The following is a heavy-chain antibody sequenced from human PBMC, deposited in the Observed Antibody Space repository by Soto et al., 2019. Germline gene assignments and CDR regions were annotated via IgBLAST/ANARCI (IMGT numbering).Heavy chain of an antibody. J-gene: IGHJ5*02. CDR3: AREPHTYSSSWSLSWFDP. D-gene: IGHD6-13*01. CDR1: GGTFSSYA. CDR2: IIPIFGTA. Sequence: QVQLVQSGAEVKKPGSSVKVSCKASGGTFSSYAISWVRQAPGQGLEWMGGIIPIFGTANYAQKFQGRVTITADXXTXTXYMELRSLRAEDTAVYYCAREPHTYSSSWSLSWFDPWGQGTLVTVSS. V-gene: IGHV1-69*12.